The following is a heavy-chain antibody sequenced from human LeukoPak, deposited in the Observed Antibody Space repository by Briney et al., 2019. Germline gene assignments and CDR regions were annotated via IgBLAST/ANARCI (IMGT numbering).Heavy chain of an antibody. CDR3: ARAPLHNWFDP. Sequence: RASVTVSYKASGYTFTSYGISWVRQAPGQGLEWMGWISAYNGNTNYAQKLQGRVTMTTDTSTSTAYMELRSLRSDDTAVYYCARAPLHNWFDPWGQGTLVTVSS. J-gene: IGHJ5*02. D-gene: IGHD4-11*01. CDR2: ISAYNGNT. V-gene: IGHV1-18*01. CDR1: GYTFTSYG.